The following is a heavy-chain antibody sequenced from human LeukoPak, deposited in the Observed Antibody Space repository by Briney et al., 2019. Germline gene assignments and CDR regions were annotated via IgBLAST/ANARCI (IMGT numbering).Heavy chain of an antibody. V-gene: IGHV1-3*01. CDR1: GYTFTSYA. D-gene: IGHD3-22*01. CDR2: INAGNGNT. Sequence: GASVRVSCKASGYTFTSYAMHWVRQAPGQRLEWMGRINAGNGNTKYSQKFQGRVTITRDTSASTAYMELSSLRSEDTAVYYCASRYYYDSSGYLGNAFDIWGQGTMVTVSS. CDR3: ASRYYYDSSGYLGNAFDI. J-gene: IGHJ3*02.